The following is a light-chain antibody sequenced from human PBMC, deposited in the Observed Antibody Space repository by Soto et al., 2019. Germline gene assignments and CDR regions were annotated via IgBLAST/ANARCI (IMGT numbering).Light chain of an antibody. CDR2: AAS. CDR1: QRISSY. J-gene: IGKJ4*01. CDR3: QQSYSTPVT. Sequence: DIQMTQSPSSLSASVGDRVTITCRASQRISSYLNWFQQKPGKAPKLLIYAASSLQSGVPSRFSGSGSGTDFTLTISSLQLEDFATYYCQQSYSTPVTFGGGTKVEIK. V-gene: IGKV1-39*01.